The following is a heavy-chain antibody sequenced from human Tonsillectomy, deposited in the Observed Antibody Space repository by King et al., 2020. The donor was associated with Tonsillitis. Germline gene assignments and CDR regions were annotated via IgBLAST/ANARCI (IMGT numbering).Heavy chain of an antibody. CDR1: GGTFSSYA. V-gene: IGHV1-69*01. J-gene: IGHJ4*02. CDR3: ARRHCSSTSCYFDY. D-gene: IGHD2-2*01. CDR2: INPIFGTA. Sequence: VQLVESGAEVKKPGSSVKVSCKASGGTFSSYAISWVRQAPGQGLEWMGGINPIFGTANYAQKFQGRVSITADESTSTAYMELSSLRSEDRAVYYCARRHCSSTSCYFDYWGQGTLVTVSS.